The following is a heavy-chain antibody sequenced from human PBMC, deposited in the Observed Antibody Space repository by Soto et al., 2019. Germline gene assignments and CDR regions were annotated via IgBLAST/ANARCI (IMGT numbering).Heavy chain of an antibody. D-gene: IGHD1-26*01. V-gene: IGHV3-30*18. J-gene: IGHJ4*02. CDR3: AKGSRRGATSYFDS. Sequence: QVQVVESGGGVVQPGRSLRLSCAVSGFTFSTFAMHWVRQAPGKGLEWVAVVSYDGGDKYYADSVKGRFTISRDSSKNTVSLQVNSLRPEDTAVYHCAKGSRRGATSYFDSWGQGTLVTVSS. CDR1: GFTFSTFA. CDR2: VSYDGGDK.